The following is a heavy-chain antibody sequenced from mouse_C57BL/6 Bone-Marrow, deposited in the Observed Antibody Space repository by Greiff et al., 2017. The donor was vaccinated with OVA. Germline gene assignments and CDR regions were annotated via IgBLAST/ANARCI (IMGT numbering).Heavy chain of an antibody. J-gene: IGHJ3*01. CDR2: IDPSDSYT. V-gene: IGHV1-50*01. CDR3: ARRCSWFAY. CDR1: GYTFTSYW. Sequence: VQLQQPGAELVKPGASVKLSCKASGYTFTSYWMQWVKQRPGQGLEWIGEIDPSDSYTNYNQKFKGKATLTVDTSSSKAYMQLSGLTSEDSAVYYCARRCSWFAYWGQGTLVTVSA.